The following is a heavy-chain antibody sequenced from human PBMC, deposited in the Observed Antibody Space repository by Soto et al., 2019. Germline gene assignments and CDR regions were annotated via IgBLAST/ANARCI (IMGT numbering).Heavy chain of an antibody. D-gene: IGHD4-17*01. CDR3: MTSVTTHDY. V-gene: IGHV3-7*01. CDR2: IKQDGSQK. J-gene: IGHJ4*02. Sequence: GGSLRLCCAASGFTLSSYWMNWVRLAPGKGLEWVANIKQDGSQKNYVDPVKGRFTISRDNAKNSLYLQMSSLRAEDTAVYYCMTSVTTHDYWGQGTLVTVSS. CDR1: GFTLSSYW.